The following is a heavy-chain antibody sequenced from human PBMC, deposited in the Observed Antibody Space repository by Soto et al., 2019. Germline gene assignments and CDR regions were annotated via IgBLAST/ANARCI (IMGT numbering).Heavy chain of an antibody. J-gene: IGHJ5*02. V-gene: IGHV1-18*04. Sequence: ASVKVSCKASGYTFTSYGISWVRQAPGQGLEWMGWISAYNGNTKSSQKFQDRVIITRDTSASNAYMDLSSLRSEDTAVYYCARGIATGQLDPWGQGTLVTVSS. CDR1: GYTFTSYG. CDR2: ISAYNGNT. D-gene: IGHD2-15*01. CDR3: ARGIATGQLDP.